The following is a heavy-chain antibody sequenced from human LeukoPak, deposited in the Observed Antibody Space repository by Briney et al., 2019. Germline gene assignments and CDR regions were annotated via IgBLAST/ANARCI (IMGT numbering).Heavy chain of an antibody. Sequence: SETLSLTCAVYGGSFSGYYWSWIRQPPGKGLEWIGEINHSGSTNYNPSLKSRVTISVDTSKNQFSLKLSSVTAADTAVYYCARVGGYYDSSGYLHDNWGQGTLVTVSS. D-gene: IGHD3-22*01. V-gene: IGHV4-34*01. CDR3: ARVGGYYDSSGYLHDN. CDR1: GGSFSGYY. CDR2: INHSGST. J-gene: IGHJ4*02.